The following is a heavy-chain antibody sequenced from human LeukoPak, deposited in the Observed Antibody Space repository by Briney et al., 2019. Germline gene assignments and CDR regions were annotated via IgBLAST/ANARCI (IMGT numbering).Heavy chain of an antibody. V-gene: IGHV3-30*02. CDR1: GITFSSYG. Sequence: GGSLRLSCVASGITFSSYGMHWVHQVPGKGLEWVAFIRGDGTSQYYVDSVKGRFFISRDNSKNTLYLQMNSLRAEDTAVYYCAAPNDFWNGYDYYMDVWGKGTTVSVSS. CDR2: IRGDGTSQ. J-gene: IGHJ6*03. D-gene: IGHD3-3*01. CDR3: AAPNDFWNGYDYYMDV.